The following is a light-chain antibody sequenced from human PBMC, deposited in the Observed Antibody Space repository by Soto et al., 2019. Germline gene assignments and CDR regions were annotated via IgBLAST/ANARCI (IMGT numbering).Light chain of an antibody. V-gene: IGLV2-23*02. CDR1: SSDVGTYNL. CDR2: EVS. J-gene: IGLJ2*01. Sequence: QSVLTQPASVSGSPGQSITISCTGTSSDVGTYNLVSWYQQHPGKAPKLIIYEVSKRPSGVSDRFSGSKSGNTASLTISGLQAEDEADYYCCSYVGSNTSHVIFGGGTKLTVL. CDR3: CSYVGSNTSHVI.